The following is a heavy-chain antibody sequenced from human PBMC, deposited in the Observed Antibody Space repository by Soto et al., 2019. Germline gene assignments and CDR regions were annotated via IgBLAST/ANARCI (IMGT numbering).Heavy chain of an antibody. V-gene: IGHV1-2*02. CDR1: GYAFTAYC. CDR2: INPNSGDT. Sequence: GSSLNGSWKSAGYAFTAYCVQWVRHTPGQGLQWMGWINPNSGDTKYAQEFQGRVTLTRDTSISTVYMELSRLTSDDTAVYYCARDMDYCYGSGTGNGHGVWGQGTTVTVSS. CDR3: ARDMDYCYGSGTGNGHGV. J-gene: IGHJ6*02. D-gene: IGHD3-10*01.